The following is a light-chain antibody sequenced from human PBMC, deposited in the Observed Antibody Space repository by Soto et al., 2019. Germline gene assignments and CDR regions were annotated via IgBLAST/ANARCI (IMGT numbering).Light chain of an antibody. CDR2: AAS. J-gene: IGKJ1*01. Sequence: DIQMTQSPSSLSASVGDRVTITCPASQNINNYLNWYQQKPGKVPKLLIYAASTLQSGVPSRFSGSGSGTDFTLTISSLQPEDVATYYCQKYNSAPWTFGQGTKVDIK. CDR1: QNINNY. CDR3: QKYNSAPWT. V-gene: IGKV1-27*01.